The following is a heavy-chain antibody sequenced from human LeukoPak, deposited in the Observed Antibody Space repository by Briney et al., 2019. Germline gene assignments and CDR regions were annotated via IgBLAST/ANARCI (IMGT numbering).Heavy chain of an antibody. CDR3: ARDTTGEWLMRYYFDY. J-gene: IGHJ4*02. CDR2: INPSGGST. Sequence: ASVKVSCKASGYTFTSYYMHWVRQAPGQGLEWMGIINPSGGSTSYAQKFQGRVTMTRDTSTSTVYMELSSLRSEDTAVYYCARDTTGEWLMRYYFDYWGQGTLVTVSS. CDR1: GYTFTSYY. V-gene: IGHV1-46*01. D-gene: IGHD3-3*01.